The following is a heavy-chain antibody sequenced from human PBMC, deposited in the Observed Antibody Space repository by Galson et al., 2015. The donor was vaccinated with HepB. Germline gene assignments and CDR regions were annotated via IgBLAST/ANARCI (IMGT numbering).Heavy chain of an antibody. V-gene: IGHV1-69*04. J-gene: IGHJ4*02. CDR2: IIPILDST. CDR1: GGTFSNYA. D-gene: IGHD1-1*01. Sequence: SVKVSCKAPGGTFSNYAISWVRQAPGQGLEWMGRIIPILDSTNYAQNFQGRVTITADKSTNTAYMELSSLRSEDTAVYYCARVLGRREGPFDYWGQGTLVTVSS. CDR3: ARVLGRREGPFDY.